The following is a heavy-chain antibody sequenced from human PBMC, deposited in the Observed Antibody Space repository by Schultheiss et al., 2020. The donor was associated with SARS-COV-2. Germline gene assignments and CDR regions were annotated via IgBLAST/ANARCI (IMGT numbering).Heavy chain of an antibody. J-gene: IGHJ4*02. CDR3: AHGWGGAGDH. CDR1: GFTFSRQG. CDR2: IWHDGSQK. Sequence: GGSLRLSCEASGFTFSRQGIHWVRQAPGKGLEWVTIIWHDGSQKYYADSVKGRFIISRDNSKNTVYLEMNSLRAEDTAVYYCAHGWGGAGDHWGQGVLVTVSS. D-gene: IGHD3-16*01. V-gene: IGHV3-33*01.